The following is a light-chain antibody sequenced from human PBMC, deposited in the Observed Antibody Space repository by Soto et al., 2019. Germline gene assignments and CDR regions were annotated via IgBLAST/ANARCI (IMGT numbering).Light chain of an antibody. CDR3: QQRSNWPRT. CDR2: RVS. CDR1: QTITT. V-gene: IGKV3-11*01. J-gene: IGKJ1*01. Sequence: EIVFTQSPGTLSLSPGERATLSFRASQTITTLAWYQRKPGQAPRLLIYRVSSRATGVPDRFSGSGSGTDFTLTISSLEPEDFAVYYCQQRSNWPRTFGQGTKVDIK.